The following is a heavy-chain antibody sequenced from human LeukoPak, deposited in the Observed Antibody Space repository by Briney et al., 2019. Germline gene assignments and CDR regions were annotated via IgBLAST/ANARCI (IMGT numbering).Heavy chain of an antibody. CDR3: ARDLNWNYFDY. V-gene: IGHV1-69*19. CDR2: IIPIFGTA. Sequence: SVKVSCKASGGSFSRYAISWVRQAPGQGLEWMGGIIPIFGTANYAQKFQGRVTITADESTRTAYMELRTLRSEDTAIYYCARDLNWNYFDYWGQGTLVTVSS. D-gene: IGHD1-1*01. CDR1: GGSFSRYA. J-gene: IGHJ4*02.